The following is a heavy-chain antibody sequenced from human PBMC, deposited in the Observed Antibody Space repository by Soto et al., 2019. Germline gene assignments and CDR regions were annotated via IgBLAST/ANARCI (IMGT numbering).Heavy chain of an antibody. Sequence: SETLSLTCAVYGGSFSGYYWSWIRQPPGKGLEWIGEINHSGSTNYNPSLKSRVTISVDTSKNQFSLKLSSVTAADTAVYYCARAPITMVRGVIDYWGQGTLVTVSS. CDR3: ARAPITMVRGVIDY. D-gene: IGHD3-10*01. V-gene: IGHV4-34*01. CDR2: INHSGST. CDR1: GGSFSGYY. J-gene: IGHJ4*02.